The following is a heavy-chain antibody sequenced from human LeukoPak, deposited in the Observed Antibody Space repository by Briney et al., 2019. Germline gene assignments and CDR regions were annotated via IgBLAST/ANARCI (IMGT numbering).Heavy chain of an antibody. V-gene: IGHV3-48*03. CDR2: ISTSGTTI. CDR1: VFTFSSYE. J-gene: IGHJ4*02. CDR3: ARGPLRLVRHYFDY. Sequence: VGSLRLSCAASVFTFSSYEMNWVRQAPGKGLEWVSYISTSGTTIYYADPVKGRFTISRDNAKNSLYLQMNHLRADDTAVYYCARGPLRLVRHYFDYWGQGILVTVSS. D-gene: IGHD6-13*01.